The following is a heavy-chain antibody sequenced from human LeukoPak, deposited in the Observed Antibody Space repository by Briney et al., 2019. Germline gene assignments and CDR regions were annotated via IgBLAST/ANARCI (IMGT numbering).Heavy chain of an antibody. Sequence: SETLSLTCAVYGGSFSGYYWSWIRQPPGKGLEWIGEINHSGSTNYNPSLKSRVTISVDTSKNQFSLELSSVTAADTAVYYCARGLYYYGMDVWGQGTTVTVSS. CDR3: ARGLYYYGMDV. V-gene: IGHV4-34*01. CDR2: INHSGST. CDR1: GGSFSGYY. J-gene: IGHJ6*02.